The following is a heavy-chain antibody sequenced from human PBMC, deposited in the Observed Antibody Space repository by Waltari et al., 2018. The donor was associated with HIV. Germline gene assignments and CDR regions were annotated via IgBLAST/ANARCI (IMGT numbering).Heavy chain of an antibody. Sequence: QVLLVQSGTEVKKPGASVTISCKASGYNFTSYTVPWVRQAPGRGLEWLGWFNSGNGNSGYAPEFQDRLTMTRDISASTSYFVLSGLTSDDTSVYFCARSGIVRGRSYELLAFWGQGT. CDR2: FNSGNGNS. CDR3: ARSGIVRGRSYELLAF. D-gene: IGHD3-16*01. CDR1: GYNFTSYT. V-gene: IGHV1-3*01. J-gene: IGHJ4*01.